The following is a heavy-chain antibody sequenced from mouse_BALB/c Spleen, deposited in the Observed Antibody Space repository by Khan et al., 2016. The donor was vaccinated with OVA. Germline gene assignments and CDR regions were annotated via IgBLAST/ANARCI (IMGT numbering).Heavy chain of an antibody. V-gene: IGHV5-12-1*01. Sequence: EVELVESGGGLVKPGGSLKLSCAASGFAFSYYDMSWVRQTPEKRLEWVAFISTGGDNTYYPDTVKGRFNISSDNAKNTLYLQMSSLKSEDTAMSYCTRPHYDGSNYYFDYWGQGTTLTVSS. CDR2: ISTGGDNT. D-gene: IGHD1-1*01. CDR3: TRPHYDGSNYYFDY. J-gene: IGHJ2*01. CDR1: GFAFSYYD.